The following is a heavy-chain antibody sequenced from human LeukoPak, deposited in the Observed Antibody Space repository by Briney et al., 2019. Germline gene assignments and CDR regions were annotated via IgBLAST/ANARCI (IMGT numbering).Heavy chain of an antibody. D-gene: IGHD5-24*01. CDR1: GGSFSGYY. Sequence: PSETLSLTCAVYGGSFSGYYWSWIRQPPGKGLEWIGEINHSGSTNYNPSLKSRVTISVDTSKNQFSLKLSSVTAADTAVYYCAGQRWLQLTDYWGQGTLVTVSS. V-gene: IGHV4-34*01. J-gene: IGHJ4*02. CDR2: INHSGST. CDR3: AGQRWLQLTDY.